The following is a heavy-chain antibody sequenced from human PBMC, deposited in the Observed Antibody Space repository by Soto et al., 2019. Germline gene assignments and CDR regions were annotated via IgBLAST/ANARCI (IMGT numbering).Heavy chain of an antibody. CDR3: ARAMVRGKNYYGMDV. V-gene: IGHV5-51*03. J-gene: IGHJ6*02. Sequence: EVQLVQSGAEVKKPGESLKISCKGSGYSFTIYWIGWVRQMPGKGLECMGIIYPGDSDTRYSPSFQGQFTISADKSISPAYLQWSSLKASDTAMYYCARAMVRGKNYYGMDVWGQGTTVTVSS. D-gene: IGHD3-10*01. CDR2: IYPGDSDT. CDR1: GYSFTIYW.